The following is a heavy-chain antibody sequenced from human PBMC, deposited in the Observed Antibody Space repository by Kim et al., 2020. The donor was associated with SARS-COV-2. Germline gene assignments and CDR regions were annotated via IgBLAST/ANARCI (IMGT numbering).Heavy chain of an antibody. CDR2: ISYDGSNK. Sequence: GGSLRLSCAASGFTFSSYAMHWVRQAPGKGLEWVAVISYDGSNKYYADSVKGRFTISRDNSKNTLYLQMNSLRAEDTAVYYCASMNPFDYWGQGTLVTVS. CDR3: ASMNPFDY. V-gene: IGHV3-30*04. J-gene: IGHJ4*02. CDR1: GFTFSSYA.